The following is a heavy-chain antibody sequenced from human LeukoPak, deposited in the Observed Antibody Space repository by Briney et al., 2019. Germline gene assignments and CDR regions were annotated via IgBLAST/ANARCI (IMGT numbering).Heavy chain of an antibody. Sequence: GRSLRLSCAASGFTFSSYGMHWVRQAPGKGLGWVAVIWYDGSNKYYADSVKGRFTISRDNSKNTLYLQMNSLRAEDTAVYYCAKEPYCSSTSCIGEYFQRWGQGTLVTVSS. CDR3: AKEPYCSSTSCIGEYFQR. J-gene: IGHJ1*01. CDR1: GFTFSSYG. V-gene: IGHV3-33*03. D-gene: IGHD2-2*01. CDR2: IWYDGSNK.